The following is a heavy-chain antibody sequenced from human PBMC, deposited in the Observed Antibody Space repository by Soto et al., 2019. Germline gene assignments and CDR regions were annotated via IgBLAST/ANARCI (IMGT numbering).Heavy chain of an antibody. J-gene: IGHJ3*02. CDR3: AKDFRERFLEWLLGNDAFDI. CDR1: GFTFSSYA. Sequence: GGSLRLSCAASGFTFSSYAMSWVRQAPGKGLEWVSAISGSGGSTYYADSVKGRFTISRDNSKNTLYLQMNSLRAEDTAVYYCAKDFRERFLEWLLGNDAFDIWGQGTMVTVSS. V-gene: IGHV3-23*01. D-gene: IGHD3-3*01. CDR2: ISGSGGST.